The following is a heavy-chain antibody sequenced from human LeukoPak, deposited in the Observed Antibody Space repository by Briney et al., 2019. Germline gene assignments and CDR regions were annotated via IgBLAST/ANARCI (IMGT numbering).Heavy chain of an antibody. Sequence: QAGGSLRLSCVVSAFSISNYWMNWVRQGPGKGLEWVANIKEDGSEKYYVGSVKGRFTISRDNAKNSVYLQMNSLSADDTAVYYCVSGHYNDYRSQGTLVTVSS. V-gene: IGHV3-7*01. CDR3: VSGHYNDY. J-gene: IGHJ4*02. CDR2: IKEDGSEK. CDR1: AFSISNYW.